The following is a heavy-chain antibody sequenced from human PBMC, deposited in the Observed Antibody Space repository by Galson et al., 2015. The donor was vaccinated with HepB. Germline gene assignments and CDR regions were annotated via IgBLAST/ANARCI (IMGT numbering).Heavy chain of an antibody. D-gene: IGHD2-2*01. CDR3: TRHAYCSSSSCTYYMDV. V-gene: IGHV3-73*01. CDR1: GFTFSGSA. CDR2: IRSKANSYAT. J-gene: IGHJ6*03. Sequence: SLRLSCAASGFTFSGSAMHWVRQASGKGLEWVGRIRSKANSYATAYAASVKGRFTISRDDSKNTVYLQMNSLKTEDTAVYYCTRHAYCSSSSCTYYMDVWGKGTTVTVSS.